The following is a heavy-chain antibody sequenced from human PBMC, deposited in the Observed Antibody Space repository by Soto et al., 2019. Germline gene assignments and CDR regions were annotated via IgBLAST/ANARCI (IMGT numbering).Heavy chain of an antibody. CDR3: AHARHPYYHHGMDV. CDR2: IYWDDGK. J-gene: IGHJ6*02. Sequence: QITLKESGPTLVKPTQTLTLTCTFSGFSLTTSGVGVGWIRQPPGKALEWLALIYWDDGKRYSPSLKSRLTITKDTSKNQVVLTMTNMDPVDTATYYCAHARHPYYHHGMDVWGQGTTVTVSS. V-gene: IGHV2-5*02. CDR1: GFSLTTSGVG.